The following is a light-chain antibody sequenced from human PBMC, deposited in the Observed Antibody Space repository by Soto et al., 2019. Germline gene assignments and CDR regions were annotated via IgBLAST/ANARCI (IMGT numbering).Light chain of an antibody. CDR2: DAT. CDR1: TGAVTSGHY. Sequence: QAVVTQEPSLTVSPGGTVTLTCGSSTGAVTSGHYPYWFQQKPGQAPRTLICDATNKHSWTPARFSGSLLGGKAALTLSGAQPEEEAEYYCLLSYSGARVFGGGTKLTFL. V-gene: IGLV7-46*01. CDR3: LLSYSGARV. J-gene: IGLJ3*02.